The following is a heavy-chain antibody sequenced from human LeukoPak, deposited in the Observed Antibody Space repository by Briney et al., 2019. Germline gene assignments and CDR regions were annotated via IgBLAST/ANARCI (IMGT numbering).Heavy chain of an antibody. J-gene: IGHJ3*02. V-gene: IGHV1-69*06. CDR3: ARGYYYDSSGFDAFDI. CDR1: GGTFSSYA. CDR2: IIPIFGTA. Sequence: ASVKVSCKASGGTFSSYAISWVRQAPGQGLEWMGGIIPIFGTANYAQKFQGRVTITADKSTSTAYMELSSLRSEDTAVYYCARGYYYDSSGFDAFDIWGQGTMVTVSS. D-gene: IGHD3-22*01.